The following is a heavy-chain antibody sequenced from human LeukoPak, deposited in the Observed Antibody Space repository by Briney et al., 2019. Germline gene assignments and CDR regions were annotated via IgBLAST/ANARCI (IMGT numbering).Heavy chain of an antibody. CDR3: ARDQRRAVAGSVQRFYYYYMDV. V-gene: IGHV1-46*01. CDR2: INPSGGST. J-gene: IGHJ6*03. CDR1: GYTFTSYY. D-gene: IGHD6-19*01. Sequence: GASVKVSCKASGYTFTSYYMHWVRQAPGQGLEWMGIINPSGGSTSYAQKFQGRVTMTRDTSISTAYMELSRLRSEDTAVYYCARDQRRAVAGSVQRFYYYYMDVWGKGTTVTVSS.